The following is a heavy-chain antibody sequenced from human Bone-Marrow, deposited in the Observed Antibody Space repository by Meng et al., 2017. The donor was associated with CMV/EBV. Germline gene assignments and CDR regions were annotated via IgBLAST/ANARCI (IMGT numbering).Heavy chain of an antibody. J-gene: IGHJ5*02. CDR1: GGSISSSSYY. D-gene: IGHD2-15*01. Sequence: ESLKISCTVSGGSISSSSYYWGCIRQPPGKGLEWIGSIYYSVSTYYNPSLKSRVTISVDTSKNQFSLKLSSVTAADTAVYYCARDRGYCSGGSCYLMQWFDPWGQGTLVTVSS. CDR3: ARDRGYCSGGSCYLMQWFDP. CDR2: IYYSVST. V-gene: IGHV4-39*07.